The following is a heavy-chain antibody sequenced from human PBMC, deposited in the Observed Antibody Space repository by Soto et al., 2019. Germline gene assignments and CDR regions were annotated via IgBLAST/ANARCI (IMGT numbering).Heavy chain of an antibody. J-gene: IGHJ1*01. Sequence: SETLSLTCAVSGGSISSDGYSWSWIRQPPGKGLEWIGYIYHSGRTYYNPSLKSRVTISVDRSKNQFSLNLSSVTAADTAMYYCARAEYSSSWYFQYWGQGTLVIVSS. V-gene: IGHV4-30-2*01. CDR1: GGSISSDGYS. CDR3: ARAEYSSSWYFQY. D-gene: IGHD6-13*01. CDR2: IYHSGRT.